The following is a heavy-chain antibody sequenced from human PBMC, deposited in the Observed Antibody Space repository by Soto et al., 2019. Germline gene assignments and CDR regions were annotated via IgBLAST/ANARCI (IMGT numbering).Heavy chain of an antibody. J-gene: IGHJ6*02. CDR1: GGSVSSGSYY. CDR2: IYYSGST. CDR3: ASQLVPHYYYGMDV. Sequence: QVQLQESGPGLVKPSETLSLTCTVSGGSVSSGSYYWSWIRQPPGKGLEWIGYIYYSGSTNYNPSLNSRVTKSVDTSKTQFSLKLSSVTAADTAVYYCASQLVPHYYYGMDVWGQGTTVTVSS. V-gene: IGHV4-61*01. D-gene: IGHD6-13*01.